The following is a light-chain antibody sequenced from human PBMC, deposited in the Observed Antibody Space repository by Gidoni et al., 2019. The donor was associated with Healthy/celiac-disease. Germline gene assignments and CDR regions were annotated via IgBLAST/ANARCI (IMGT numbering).Light chain of an antibody. V-gene: IGKV1-33*01. CDR1: QDISNY. CDR3: QQYDNLLLT. CDR2: DAS. Sequence: DIQMTQSPSSLSASVGDRVTITCQASQDISNYLNWYQQKPGKAPKLLIYDASNLETGVTSRFSGSGSGTDFTFTISSLQAEDIATYYCQQYDNLLLTFGGGTKVEIK. J-gene: IGKJ4*01.